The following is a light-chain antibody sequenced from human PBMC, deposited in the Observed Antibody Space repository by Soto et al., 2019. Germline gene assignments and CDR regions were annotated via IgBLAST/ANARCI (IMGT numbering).Light chain of an antibody. CDR1: QGIGSW. CDR2: AAS. CDR3: QQANSFPFT. J-gene: IGKJ3*01. Sequence: DIQMTQSPSSVSASVGDSVTITCRASQGIGSWLAWYQQKPGRAPNLLIYAASNLHNGVPSRFSGSGSGTDFTLTINSLQPEDFGTYYCQQANSFPFTFGPGTKVDIK. V-gene: IGKV1-12*01.